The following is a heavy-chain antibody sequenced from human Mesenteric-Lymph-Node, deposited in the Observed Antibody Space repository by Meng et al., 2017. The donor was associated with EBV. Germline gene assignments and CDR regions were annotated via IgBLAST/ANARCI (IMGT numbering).Heavy chain of an antibody. CDR1: GGSISSTKW. J-gene: IGHJ5*02. V-gene: IGHV4-4*02. CDR3: ARDGGDRGVSDWFDP. Sequence: QVQLQESGPGLVXPXXXXXRTXAXSGGSISSTKWWSWVRQPPGKGLQWSGEIYHSGSTNYNPSLKSRVTVSVDKSKNQFSLTLSSVTAADTAVYYCARDGGDRGVSDWFDPWGQGTLVTVSS. CDR2: IYHSGST. D-gene: IGHD2-21*01.